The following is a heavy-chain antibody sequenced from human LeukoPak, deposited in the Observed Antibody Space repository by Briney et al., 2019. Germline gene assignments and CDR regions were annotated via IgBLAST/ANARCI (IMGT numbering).Heavy chain of an antibody. CDR1: GFTFSSYG. CDR3: AKDTHFSGSYYQFDY. CDR2: IRYDGSNK. V-gene: IGHV3-30*02. J-gene: IGHJ4*02. Sequence: GRSLRLSCAASGFTFSSYGMHWVRQAPGKGLEWVAFIRYDGSNKYYADSVKGRFTISRDNSKNSLYLQMNSLRAEDTALYYCAKDTHFSGSYYQFDYWGQGTLVTVSS. D-gene: IGHD1-26*01.